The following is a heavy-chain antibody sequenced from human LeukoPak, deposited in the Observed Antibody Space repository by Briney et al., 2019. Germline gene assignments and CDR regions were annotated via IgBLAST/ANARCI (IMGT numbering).Heavy chain of an antibody. V-gene: IGHV4-30-4*08. J-gene: IGHJ4*02. CDR2: IYYSGST. Sequence: SQTLSLTCTVSGGSISSGDYYWSWIRQPPGKGLEWIGYIYYSGSTYYNPSLKSRVTISVDTSKNQFSLELSSVTAADTALYYCARGEIVGATLDYWGQGTLLTVSS. D-gene: IGHD1-26*01. CDR3: ARGEIVGATLDY. CDR1: GGSISSGDYY.